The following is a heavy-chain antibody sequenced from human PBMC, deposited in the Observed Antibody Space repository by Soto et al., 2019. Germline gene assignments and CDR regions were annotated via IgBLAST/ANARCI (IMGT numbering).Heavy chain of an antibody. D-gene: IGHD5-18*01. CDR3: ARERGRYAYGDS. CDR2: VNIHSGDR. Sequence: QVQLVQSGAEVKKPGASVKVSCKASGYTFTNYGITWVRQAPGQGLEWMGWVNIHSGDRDYAQKVQGRVTMTTDTSTSTAYLELSSLTSDDTAVYYRARERGRYAYGDSWGQGTLVTVSS. CDR1: GYTFTNYG. J-gene: IGHJ4*02. V-gene: IGHV1-18*01.